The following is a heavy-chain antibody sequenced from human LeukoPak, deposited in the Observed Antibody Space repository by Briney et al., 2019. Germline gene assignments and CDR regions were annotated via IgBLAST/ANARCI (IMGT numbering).Heavy chain of an antibody. J-gene: IGHJ4*02. CDR1: GYTFTGYY. D-gene: IGHD3-22*01. Sequence: ASVKVSCKASGYTFTGYYMHWVRQAPGQGLEWMGWINPNSGGTRYAQRFQDRVTMTRDTSISTAYMELSRLRSDDTAVYYCARDLTYYYDSSAYYCDHWGQGTLVTVSS. V-gene: IGHV1-2*02. CDR3: ARDLTYYYDSSAYYCDH. CDR2: INPNSGGT.